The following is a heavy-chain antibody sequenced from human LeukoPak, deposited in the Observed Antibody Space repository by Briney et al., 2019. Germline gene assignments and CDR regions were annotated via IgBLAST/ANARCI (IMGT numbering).Heavy chain of an antibody. D-gene: IGHD1-26*01. CDR1: GGSISSSSYY. CDR2: IYYSGST. CDR3: ARDGGTVMWELLAFDV. Sequence: PSETLSLTCTVSGGSISSSSYYWGWIRQPPGKGLEWIGSIYYSGSTYYNPSLKSRVTISVDTSKNQFSLKLTSVTAADTAVYYCARDGGTVMWELLAFDVWGQGALVAVSA. J-gene: IGHJ3*01. V-gene: IGHV4-39*07.